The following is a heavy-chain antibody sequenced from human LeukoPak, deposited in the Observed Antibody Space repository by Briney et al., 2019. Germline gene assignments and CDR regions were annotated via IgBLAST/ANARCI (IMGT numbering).Heavy chain of an antibody. D-gene: IGHD6-13*01. Sequence: ASVKVSCKASGYTFTGYYIHWGRQAPGQGLEWMGWINPNSGGTNYAQKFQGRVTMTRDTSISTAYMELSRLSSDDTAVYYCARDHVAAAGTGWFDPWGQGTLVIVSS. CDR1: GYTFTGYY. J-gene: IGHJ5*02. CDR3: ARDHVAAAGTGWFDP. CDR2: INPNSGGT. V-gene: IGHV1-2*02.